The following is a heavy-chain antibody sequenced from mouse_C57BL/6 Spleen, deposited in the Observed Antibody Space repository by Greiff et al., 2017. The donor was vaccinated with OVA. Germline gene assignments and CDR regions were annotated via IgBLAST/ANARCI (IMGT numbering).Heavy chain of an antibody. CDR2: IYPGDGDT. CDR1: GYAFSSSW. D-gene: IGHD2-4*01. CDR3: ARWDDYDAGNY. V-gene: IGHV1-82*01. J-gene: IGHJ2*01. Sequence: VQLQESGPELVKPGASVKISCKASGYAFSSSWMNWVKQRPGKGLEWIGRIYPGDGDTNYNGKFKGKATLTADKSSNTAYMQLSSLTSEDSAVYFCARWDDYDAGNYWGQGTTLTVSS.